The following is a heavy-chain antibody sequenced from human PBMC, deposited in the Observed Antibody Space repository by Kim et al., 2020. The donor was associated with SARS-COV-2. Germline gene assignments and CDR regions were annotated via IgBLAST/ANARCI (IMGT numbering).Heavy chain of an antibody. CDR3: ARGGVGATNAFDI. D-gene: IGHD1-26*01. CDR1: GGTFSSYT. V-gene: IGHV1-69*02. J-gene: IGHJ3*02. Sequence: SVKVSCKASGGTFSSYTISWVRQAPGQGLEWMGRIIPILGIANYAQKFQGRVTITADKSTSTAYMELSSLRSEDTAVYYCARGGVGATNAFDIWGQGTMVTVSS. CDR2: IIPILGIA.